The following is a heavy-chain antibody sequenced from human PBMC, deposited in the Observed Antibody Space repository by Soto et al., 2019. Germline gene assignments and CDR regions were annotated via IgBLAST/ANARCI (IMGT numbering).Heavy chain of an antibody. J-gene: IGHJ6*02. Sequence: GGSLRLSCAASGFTFSSYWMHWVRQAPGKGLVWVSRINSDGSSTSYADSVKGRFTISRDNAKNTLYLQMNSLRAEDTAVYYCAREGAYYYGSGSYYPRGDYYYGMDVWGQGTTVTVSS. V-gene: IGHV3-74*01. CDR1: GFTFSSYW. CDR2: INSDGSST. CDR3: AREGAYYYGSGSYYPRGDYYYGMDV. D-gene: IGHD3-10*01.